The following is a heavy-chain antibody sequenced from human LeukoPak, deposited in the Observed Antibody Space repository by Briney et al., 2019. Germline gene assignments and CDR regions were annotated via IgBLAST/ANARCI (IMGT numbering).Heavy chain of an antibody. Sequence: PSETLSLTCTVSGGSISSSSYYWGWIRQPPGKGLEWIGSIYYSGSTYYNPSLKSRVTISVDTSKNQFSLKLSSVTAADTAVYYCARERRPYYYGSGSESFDYWGQGTLVTVSS. D-gene: IGHD3-10*01. CDR2: IYYSGST. CDR3: ARERRPYYYGSGSESFDY. CDR1: GGSISSSSYY. V-gene: IGHV4-39*07. J-gene: IGHJ4*02.